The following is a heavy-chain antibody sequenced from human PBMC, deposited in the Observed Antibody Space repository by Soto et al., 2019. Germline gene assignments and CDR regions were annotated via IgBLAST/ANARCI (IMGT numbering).Heavy chain of an antibody. CDR3: AGMVRGVSEKIDY. V-gene: IGHV4-59*08. Sequence: PSETLSLTCNVSGGSVRSYFWSWVRQPPGKGLEWIGYMYYAGSTNYNPSLKSRVTISVDTSKNQFSLKLSSVTAADTAVYYCAGMVRGVSEKIDYWGQGTLVTVSS. CDR2: MYYAGST. D-gene: IGHD3-10*01. CDR1: GGSVRSYF. J-gene: IGHJ4*02.